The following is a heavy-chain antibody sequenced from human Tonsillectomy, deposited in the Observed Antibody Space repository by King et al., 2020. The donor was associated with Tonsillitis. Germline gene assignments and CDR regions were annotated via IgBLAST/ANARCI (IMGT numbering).Heavy chain of an antibody. Sequence: HVQLQQWGAGLLKPSETLSLTCAVYGGSFSGYYWSWIRQPPGKGLEWIGEINHSGSTNYNPSLKSRVTISVDTSKNQFSLKLSSVTAADTAVYYCASLPNNYYYGSENNNWFDPWGQGTLVTVSS. CDR1: GGSFSGYY. D-gene: IGHD3-10*01. V-gene: IGHV4-34*01. CDR2: INHSGST. CDR3: ASLPNNYYYGSENNNWFDP. J-gene: IGHJ5*02.